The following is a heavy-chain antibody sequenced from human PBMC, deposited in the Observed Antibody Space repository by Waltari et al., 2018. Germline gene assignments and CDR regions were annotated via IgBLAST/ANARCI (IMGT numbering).Heavy chain of an antibody. Sequence: QVQLVQSGAEVKKPGASVKVSCKDSGYTFTGYYMHGVRQAPGQGHEWMGRINPNSGGTNYAQKFQGRGTMTRDPSISTAYMELSRLRSDDTAVYYCARGLGQQLARGYFDYWGQGTLVTVSS. CDR3: ARGLGQQLARGYFDY. D-gene: IGHD6-13*01. CDR1: GYTFTGYY. CDR2: INPNSGGT. V-gene: IGHV1-2*06. J-gene: IGHJ4*02.